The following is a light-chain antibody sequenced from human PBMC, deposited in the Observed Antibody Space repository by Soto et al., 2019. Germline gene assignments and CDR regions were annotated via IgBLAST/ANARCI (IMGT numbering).Light chain of an antibody. J-gene: IGLJ1*01. V-gene: IGLV1-51*01. CDR2: DNN. Sequence: QSVLTQPPSVSAAPGRKVTISCSGSSSNIGNNYVSWYQQLPGTAPKLLIYDNNKRPSGIPDRFSGSKSGTSATLGITGLQTGDEADYYCGTWDSSLRLYVFGTGTKVTVL. CDR1: SSNIGNNY. CDR3: GTWDSSLRLYV.